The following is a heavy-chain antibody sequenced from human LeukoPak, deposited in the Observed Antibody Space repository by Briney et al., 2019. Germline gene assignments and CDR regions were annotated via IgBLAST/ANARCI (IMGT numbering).Heavy chain of an antibody. V-gene: IGHV4-59*01. CDR3: AKLGSPRAY. CDR2: IYYFGST. D-gene: IGHD7-27*01. CDR1: GGSIDTYY. Sequence: PSETLSLTCTVSGGSIDTYYWSWIRQPPGKGLEWIGYIYYFGSTDYDPSLKSRVTISVDTSKNQFSLSLRSVTAADTAVYYCAKLGSPRAYWGQGGLVGVSS. J-gene: IGHJ4*02.